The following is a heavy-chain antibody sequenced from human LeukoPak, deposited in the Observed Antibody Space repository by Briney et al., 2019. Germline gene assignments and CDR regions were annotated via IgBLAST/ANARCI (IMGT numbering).Heavy chain of an antibody. V-gene: IGHV1-69*13. CDR2: IIPIFGTA. Sequence: ASVKVSCKASGGTFSSYAISWVRQAPGQGLEWMGGIIPIFGTANYAQKFQGRVTITADESTSTAYMELSSLRSEDTAVYYCAREGRDSNPGYFDYWGQGTLVTVSS. CDR3: AREGRDSNPGYFDY. J-gene: IGHJ4*02. CDR1: GGTFSSYA. D-gene: IGHD6-13*01.